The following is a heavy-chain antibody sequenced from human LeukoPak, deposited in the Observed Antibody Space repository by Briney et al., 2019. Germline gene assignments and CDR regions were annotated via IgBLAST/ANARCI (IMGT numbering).Heavy chain of an antibody. CDR3: AKGVKHIVVLTAQHYFDY. V-gene: IGHV3-30*02. D-gene: IGHD2-21*02. CDR1: GFTFSSYA. Sequence: GGSLRLSCAASGFTFSSYAMHWVRQAPGKGLEWVTFIRHDGSNKYYADSVKGRFTISRDNSKNTLYLQMNTLRAEDTAVYYCAKGVKHIVVLTAQHYFDYWGQGTLVTVSS. J-gene: IGHJ4*02. CDR2: IRHDGSNK.